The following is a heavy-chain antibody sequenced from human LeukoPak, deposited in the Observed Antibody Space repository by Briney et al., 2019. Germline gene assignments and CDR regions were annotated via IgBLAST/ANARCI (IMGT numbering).Heavy chain of an antibody. V-gene: IGHV4-59*10. CDR2: IYTSGST. CDR1: GGSFSGYY. D-gene: IGHD2-21*01. Sequence: SETLSLTCAVYGGSFSGYYWSWIRQPAGKGLEWIGRIYTSGSTNYNPSLKSRVTMSVDTSKNQFSLKLSSVTAADTAVYYCARGDCSGSICYSPMDVWGTGTTVTVSS. CDR3: ARGDCSGSICYSPMDV. J-gene: IGHJ6*03.